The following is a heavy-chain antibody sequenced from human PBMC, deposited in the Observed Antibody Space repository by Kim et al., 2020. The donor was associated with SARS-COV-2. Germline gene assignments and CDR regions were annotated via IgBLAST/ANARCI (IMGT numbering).Heavy chain of an antibody. Sequence: GGSLRLSCAASGFTFSSYAMSWVRQAPGKGLEWVSAITGTGGRTYYADSVKGRFTISRDNFKNTLYLQMSSLRAEDTAIYYCAKGEADYGDLRHNYWGQGTPVTVSS. D-gene: IGHD4-17*01. CDR1: GFTFSSYA. V-gene: IGHV3-23*01. CDR3: AKGEADYGDLRHNY. J-gene: IGHJ4*02. CDR2: ITGTGGRT.